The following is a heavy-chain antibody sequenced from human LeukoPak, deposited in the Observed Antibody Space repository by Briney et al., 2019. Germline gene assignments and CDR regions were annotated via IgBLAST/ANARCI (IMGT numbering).Heavy chain of an antibody. Sequence: SGGCLRLSCAASGFTFSSYGMHWVRQAPGKGLEWVAVISNDGIKKYYADSVKGRFTISRDNSKNTLYLQMNSLRVEDTAVYYCAKDVGYYGSGSYYSDWGQGTLVTVSS. J-gene: IGHJ4*02. V-gene: IGHV3-30*18. CDR1: GFTFSSYG. CDR2: ISNDGIKK. CDR3: AKDVGYYGSGSYYSD. D-gene: IGHD3-10*01.